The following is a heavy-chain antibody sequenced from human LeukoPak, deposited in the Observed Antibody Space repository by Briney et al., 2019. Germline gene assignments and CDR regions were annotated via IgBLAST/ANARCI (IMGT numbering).Heavy chain of an antibody. V-gene: IGHV1-69*13. CDR3: ARAITIFGVVTDYYYYGMDV. D-gene: IGHD3-3*01. Sequence: SVKVSCKASGGTFSSYAICWVRQAPGQGLEWLGGIIPIFDTANYAQKFQGRVTITADESTSTAYMELSSLRSEDTAVYYCARAITIFGVVTDYYYYGMDVWGQGTTVTVSS. CDR2: IIPIFDTA. CDR1: GGTFSSYA. J-gene: IGHJ6*02.